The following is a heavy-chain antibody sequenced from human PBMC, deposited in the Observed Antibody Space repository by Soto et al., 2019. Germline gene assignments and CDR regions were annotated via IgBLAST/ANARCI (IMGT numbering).Heavy chain of an antibody. Sequence: GGSRRRSCAASGFTFRSYAMSWVRQAPWKGLEWVSAISGSVGSTYYAGSVKGRFTISRDNSKNTLYLQMNSLRAEDTAVYYCAKDRTQLKPIDDFDIWGQGTMVPVSS. D-gene: IGHD5-18*01. CDR3: AKDRTQLKPIDDFDI. CDR2: ISGSVGST. J-gene: IGHJ3*02. CDR1: GFTFRSYA. V-gene: IGHV3-23*01.